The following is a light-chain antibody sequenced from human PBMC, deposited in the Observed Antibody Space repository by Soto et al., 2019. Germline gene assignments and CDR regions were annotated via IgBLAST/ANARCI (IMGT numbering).Light chain of an antibody. CDR3: SSYAGNDRLGV. CDR2: EVT. CDR1: SSDVGGYDY. Sequence: QSVLTQPPSASGFPGQSVTTSCTGTSSDVGGYDYVSWYQQHPGKAPKLIIYEVTERPSGVPDRFSGSKSGNTASLTVSGLQSEDEANYYCSSYAGNDRLGVFGGGTKLTVL. J-gene: IGLJ2*01. V-gene: IGLV2-8*01.